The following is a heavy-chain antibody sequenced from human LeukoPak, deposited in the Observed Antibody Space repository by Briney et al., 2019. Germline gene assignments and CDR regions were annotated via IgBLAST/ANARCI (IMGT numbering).Heavy chain of an antibody. CDR1: GFTVSSNY. D-gene: IGHD3-22*01. CDR3: ARQGHYYDSSGYYLDY. CDR2: IYSGGST. Sequence: GGSLRLSCAASGFTVSSNYMSWVRQAPGKGLEWVSVIYSGGSTYYADSVKGRFTISRDNSKNTLYLQMNSLRAEDTAVYYCARQGHYYDSSGYYLDYWGQGTLVTVSS. V-gene: IGHV3-53*05. J-gene: IGHJ4*02.